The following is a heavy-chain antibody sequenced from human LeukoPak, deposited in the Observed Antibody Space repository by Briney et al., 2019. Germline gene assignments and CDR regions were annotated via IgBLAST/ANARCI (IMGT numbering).Heavy chain of an antibody. V-gene: IGHV4-39*01. CDR2: IYYSGST. CDR1: GGSISGSDYY. J-gene: IGHJ4*02. Sequence: SETLSLTCTVFGGSISGSDYYWGWIRQPPGKGLEWIGSIYYSGSTYYNPSLKSRVIISVDTSMNHFSLKLTYVTAADTAVYYCVRHPALVPPDDWGQGTLVTVSS. CDR3: VRHPALVPPDD. D-gene: IGHD6-6*01.